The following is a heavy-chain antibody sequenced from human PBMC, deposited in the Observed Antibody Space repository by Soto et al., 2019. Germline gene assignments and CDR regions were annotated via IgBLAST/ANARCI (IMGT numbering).Heavy chain of an antibody. Sequence: QVHLVQSGAEVKKPGASVKVSCQGSGYAFTTYGITWVRQAPGQGLEWMGWISAHNGNTNYAQKLQGRVTVTRDTSTSTAYMELRSLRYDDTAVDYCASGRYGDYWGQGALVTVSS. V-gene: IGHV1-18*01. D-gene: IGHD1-26*01. CDR1: GYAFTTYG. J-gene: IGHJ4*02. CDR2: ISAHNGNT. CDR3: ASGRYGDY.